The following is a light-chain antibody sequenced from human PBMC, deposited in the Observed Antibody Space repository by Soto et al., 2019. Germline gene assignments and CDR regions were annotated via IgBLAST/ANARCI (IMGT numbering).Light chain of an antibody. CDR2: DAS. CDR1: QSFSSY. J-gene: IGKJ1*01. Sequence: EIVLTQSPATLSLSPGARATLSCRASQSFSSYLAWYQPKPGQAPRLRIHDASNRATGIPARFSGSGSGTDFTLTISSLEPEDFAVYYCQQRSNWPPTFGQGTKVDIK. CDR3: QQRSNWPPT. V-gene: IGKV3-11*01.